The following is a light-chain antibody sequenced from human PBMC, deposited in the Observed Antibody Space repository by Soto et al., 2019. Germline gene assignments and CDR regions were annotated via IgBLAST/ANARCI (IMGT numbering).Light chain of an antibody. V-gene: IGLV2-11*01. CDR1: SSDVGGYNY. CDR2: DVN. Sequence: QSALTQPRSVSGSPGQSVTISCTGTSSDVGGYNYVSWYQQHPGKAPKLMIYDVNKRPSGVPDRFSGSKSGNTASLTISGLQAEDEADYYCCPYAGSYTLVFGTGTKATVL. CDR3: CPYAGSYTLV. J-gene: IGLJ1*01.